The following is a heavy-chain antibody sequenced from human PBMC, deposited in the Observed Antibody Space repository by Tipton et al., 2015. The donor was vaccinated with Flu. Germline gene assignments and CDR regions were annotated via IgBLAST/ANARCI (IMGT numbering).Heavy chain of an antibody. J-gene: IGHJ4*02. CDR3: AIGPYGGGSWFSPRVDQ. Sequence: SLRLSCDASGFTFRSYGMHWVRQAPGKGLEWVSGVSGSGFRTHYTDSVKGRFTVSRDNSKSTVYLEMNSLRVEDTAIYYCAIGPYGGGSWFSPRVDQWGQGTLVTVSS. V-gene: IGHV3-23*01. CDR2: VSGSGFRT. D-gene: IGHD2-21*01. CDR1: GFTFRSYG.